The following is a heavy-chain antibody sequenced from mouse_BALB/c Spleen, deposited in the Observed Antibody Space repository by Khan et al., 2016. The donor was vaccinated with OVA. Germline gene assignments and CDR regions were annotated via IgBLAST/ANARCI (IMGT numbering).Heavy chain of an antibody. CDR1: GFTFSSFG. D-gene: IGHD4-1*01. CDR3: ARGNWAY. J-gene: IGHJ2*01. CDR2: INSGSTTI. Sequence: EVELVESGGGLVQPGGSRKLSCAASGFTFSSFGMRWVRQAPEKGLEWVAYINSGSTTIYYADPVKGRFTISRDNPKNTLFLQMTSLRSEDTAMYYCARGNWAYWGQGTTLTVSS. V-gene: IGHV5-17*02.